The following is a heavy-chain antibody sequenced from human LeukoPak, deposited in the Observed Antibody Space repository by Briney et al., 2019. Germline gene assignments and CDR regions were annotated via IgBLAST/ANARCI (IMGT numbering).Heavy chain of an antibody. CDR2: IYYSGST. V-gene: IGHV4-30-4*01. D-gene: IGHD6-13*01. Sequence: KPSETLSLTCTVTGGSISSGDYYWSWIRQPPGKGLEWIGYIYYSGSTYYNPSLKSRVTISVDTSKNQFSLKLSSVTAADTAVYYCARGLIAAAGNHWYFDLWGRGTLVTVSS. CDR1: GGSISSGDYY. CDR3: ARGLIAAAGNHWYFDL. J-gene: IGHJ2*01.